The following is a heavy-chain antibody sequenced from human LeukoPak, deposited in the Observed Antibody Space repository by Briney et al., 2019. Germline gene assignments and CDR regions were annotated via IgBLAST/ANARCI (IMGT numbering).Heavy chain of an antibody. Sequence: SETLSLTCTVSGGSISTYYWSWIRQPPGKGLEWIGYIYYSGSTNYNPSLKSRITISVDTSRNQFSLSLSSVTAADTAVYYCARGTVQMGMGECYFDNWGQGTLGTVSP. CDR2: IYYSGST. D-gene: IGHD1-1*01. V-gene: IGHV4-59*01. CDR1: GGSISTYY. CDR3: ARGTVQMGMGECYFDN. J-gene: IGHJ4*02.